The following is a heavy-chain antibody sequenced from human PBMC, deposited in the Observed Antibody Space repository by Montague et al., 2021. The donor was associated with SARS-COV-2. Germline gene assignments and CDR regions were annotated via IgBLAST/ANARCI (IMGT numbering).Heavy chain of an antibody. CDR3: ARGFDY. CDR1: GGSISSSY. D-gene: IGHD3-10*01. CDR2: IYYSGST. V-gene: IGHV4-59*01. J-gene: IGHJ4*02. Sequence: SETLSLTCTVSGGSISSSYCSWIRLPPGKGLEWIGYIYYSGSTNYNPSLKSRVTISVDTSKNQFSLKLSSVTAADTAVYYCARGFDYWGQGTLVTVSS.